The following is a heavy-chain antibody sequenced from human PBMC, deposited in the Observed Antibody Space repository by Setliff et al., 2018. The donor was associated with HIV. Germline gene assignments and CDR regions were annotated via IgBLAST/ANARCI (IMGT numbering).Heavy chain of an antibody. CDR2: IIPILGMA. V-gene: IGHV1-69*10. J-gene: IGHJ6*03. CDR3: ASAYDYYMDV. CDR1: GGTFSSYA. Sequence: GASVKVSCKASGGTFSSYAISWVRQAPGQGLEWMGGIIPILGMAKYTQKFQGRVTITADKSTSTAYMELSSLKSEDTAVYYCASAYDYYMDVWGKGTTVTVSS.